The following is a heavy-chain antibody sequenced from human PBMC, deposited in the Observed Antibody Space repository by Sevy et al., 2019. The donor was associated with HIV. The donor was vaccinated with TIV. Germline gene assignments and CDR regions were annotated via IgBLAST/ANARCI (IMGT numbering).Heavy chain of an antibody. CDR2: ISSSSSYI. CDR3: ARDRYSGSYYERAFDI. CDR1: GFTFSSYS. J-gene: IGHJ3*02. V-gene: IGHV3-21*01. D-gene: IGHD1-26*01. Sequence: GGSLRLSCAASGFTFSSYSMNWVRQAPGKGLEWVSSISSSSSYIYYADSVKGRFTISRDNAKNSLYLQMNSLRAEDTVVYYSARDRYSGSYYERAFDIWGQGTMVTVSS.